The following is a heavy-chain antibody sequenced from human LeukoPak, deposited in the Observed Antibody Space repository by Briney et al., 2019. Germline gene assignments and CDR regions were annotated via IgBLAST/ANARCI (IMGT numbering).Heavy chain of an antibody. V-gene: IGHV3-48*03. D-gene: IGHD5-18*01. J-gene: IGHJ4*02. CDR2: ISSSGSTI. CDR1: GFTFSSYE. CDR3: ARAGSYSYGVLFDY. Sequence: GGSLRLSCAASGFTFSSYEMNWVRQALGKGLEWVSYISSSGSTIYYADSVKGRFTISRDNAKNSLYLQMSSLRAEDTAVYYCARAGSYSYGVLFDYWGQGTLVTVSS.